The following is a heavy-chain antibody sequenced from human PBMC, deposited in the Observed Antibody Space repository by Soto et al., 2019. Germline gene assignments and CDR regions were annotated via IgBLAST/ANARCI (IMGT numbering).Heavy chain of an antibody. CDR2: ISGSGGST. CDR3: AKDPSIAARPHY. Sequence: GGSLRLSCAGSGFTFRSYAMSWVRQAPGKGLEWVSAISGSGGSTYYADSVKGRFTISRDNSKNTLYLQMNSLRAEDTAVYYGAKDPSIAARPHYWGQGTLVTVSS. J-gene: IGHJ4*02. CDR1: GFTFRSYA. V-gene: IGHV3-23*01. D-gene: IGHD6-6*01.